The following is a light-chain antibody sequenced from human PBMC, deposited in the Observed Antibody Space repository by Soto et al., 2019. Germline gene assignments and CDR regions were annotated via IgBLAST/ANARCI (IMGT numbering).Light chain of an antibody. Sequence: SYELTQPPSVSVAPGKTARITCGGNHIGGKSVHWYQLKPGQAPVLIIYNDGDRPSGIPERFSGSNSGNTATLTVSWVEAGDEADYYCQVWGSNADPYVLFGGGTKLTVL. CDR2: NDG. CDR1: HIGGKS. V-gene: IGLV3-21*04. CDR3: QVWGSNADPYVL. J-gene: IGLJ2*01.